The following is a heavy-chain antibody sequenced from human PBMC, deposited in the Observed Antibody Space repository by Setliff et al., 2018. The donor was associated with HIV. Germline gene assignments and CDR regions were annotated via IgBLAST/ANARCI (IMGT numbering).Heavy chain of an antibody. V-gene: IGHV1-69-2*01. J-gene: IGHJ6*03. CDR2: VEPQHGET. CDR3: ARGTTATDYYYYMDV. Sequence: KISCKALDYTFTTYWIGWVQQAPGKGLEWMGRVEPQHGETIFAGKFQGRVTITADTSTDTAYMELSSLRSEDTAVYFCARGTTATDYYYYMDVWGKGTSVTVSS. CDR1: DYTFTTYW. D-gene: IGHD4-17*01.